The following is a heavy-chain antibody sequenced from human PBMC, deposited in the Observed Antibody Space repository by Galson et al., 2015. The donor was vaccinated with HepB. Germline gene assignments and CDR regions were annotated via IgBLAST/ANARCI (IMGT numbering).Heavy chain of an antibody. D-gene: IGHD3-10*01. CDR1: GFTFSSYT. CDR2: IRYDGSKK. Sequence: SLRLSCAASGFTFSSYTMNWVRQAPGKGLEWVAFIRYDGSKKYYADSVKGRFTISRDNSKNTLYLQINSLRAEDTAVYYCAKDPYYYGSGSYSFDYWGQGTLVTVSS. J-gene: IGHJ4*02. CDR3: AKDPYYYGSGSYSFDY. V-gene: IGHV3-30*02.